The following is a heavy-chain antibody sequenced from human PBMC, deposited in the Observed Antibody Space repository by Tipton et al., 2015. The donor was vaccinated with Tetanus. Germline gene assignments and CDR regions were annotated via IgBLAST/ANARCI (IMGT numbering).Heavy chain of an antibody. CDR3: VSGSALDY. D-gene: IGHD6-25*01. Sequence: SLRLSCAASGFIFSSYWMSWVRQAPGKGLEWVANIKQDGSAKYYVDSVKGRFTISRDNAKNSLFLQMNSLTADDTAVYFCVSGSALDYWGQGTLITVSS. V-gene: IGHV3-7*01. J-gene: IGHJ4*02. CDR2: IKQDGSAK. CDR1: GFIFSSYW.